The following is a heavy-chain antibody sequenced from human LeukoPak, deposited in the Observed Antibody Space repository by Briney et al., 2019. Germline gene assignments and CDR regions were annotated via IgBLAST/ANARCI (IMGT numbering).Heavy chain of an antibody. D-gene: IGHD2-15*01. CDR2: IWYDGSKE. CDR3: ARGRCSGGSCDSGAEYFQH. Sequence: GGSRRVSCAASGFTFSSYGMHWVRQVPGKGLEWVAVIWYDGSKEYYADSVKGRFTISRDNSKNTLYLKMNSLRGEDTAVYYCARGRCSGGSCDSGAEYFQHWGQGTLVTVYS. J-gene: IGHJ1*01. V-gene: IGHV3-33*01. CDR1: GFTFSSYG.